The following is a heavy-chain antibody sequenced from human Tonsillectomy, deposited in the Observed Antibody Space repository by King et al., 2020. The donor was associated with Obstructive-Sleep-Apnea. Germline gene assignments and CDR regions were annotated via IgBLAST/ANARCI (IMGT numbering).Heavy chain of an antibody. CDR1: GFTFSSYT. D-gene: IGHD3-22*01. CDR3: ARDPSLGYYGGSGFPNYFDY. Sequence: VQLVESGGGVVQPGRSLRVSCAASGFTFSSYTIHWVRQAPGKGLEWVAVISYDGSNKYYADSVKGRFTITRDNSKNTLYLQMNGLRTEDTAVYYCARDPSLGYYGGSGFPNYFDYWGQGTLVTVSS. J-gene: IGHJ4*02. V-gene: IGHV3-30*04. CDR2: ISYDGSNK.